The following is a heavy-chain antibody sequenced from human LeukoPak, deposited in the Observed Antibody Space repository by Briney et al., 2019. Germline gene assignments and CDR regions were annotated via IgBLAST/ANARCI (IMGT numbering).Heavy chain of an antibody. Sequence: TSETLSLTCAVSGYSIRSGDYWGWTRQSPGKGLEWIGSIYHSGSTHYNPSLKSRVTISVDTSKNQFSLMLSSVTAADTAVYYCARNRSVTTTPGFDHWGQGTLVTVSS. V-gene: IGHV4-38-2*01. J-gene: IGHJ4*02. D-gene: IGHD4-17*01. CDR2: IYHSGST. CDR1: GYSIRSGDY. CDR3: ARNRSVTTTPGFDH.